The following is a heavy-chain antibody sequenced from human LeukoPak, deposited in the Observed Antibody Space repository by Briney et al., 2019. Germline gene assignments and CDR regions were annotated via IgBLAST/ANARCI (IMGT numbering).Heavy chain of an antibody. CDR1: GFTFTNAW. D-gene: IGHD3-3*01. Sequence: GGSLRLSCAASGFTFTNAWMILGGQAPCQGLHPVGRIKSNTDGGTTDYAAPVKGRFTISRDDSKDTLYLQMNSLKTEDTAVYYCTTVPYYDFWSGYPPLVSSWGQGTLVTVSS. V-gene: IGHV3-15*01. CDR2: IKSNTDGGTT. J-gene: IGHJ5*02. CDR3: TTVPYYDFWSGYPPLVSS.